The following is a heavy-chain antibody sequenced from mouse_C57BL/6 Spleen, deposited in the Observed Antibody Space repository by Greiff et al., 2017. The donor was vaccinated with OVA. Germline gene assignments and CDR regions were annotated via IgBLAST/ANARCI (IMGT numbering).Heavy chain of an antibody. CDR1: GYAFSSYW. Sequence: VQGVESGAELVKPGASVKISCKASGYAFSSYWMNWVKQRPGKGLEWIGQIYPGDGDTNYNGKFKGKATLTADKSSSTAYMQLSSLTSEDSAVYFCARDYGSSYAWFAYWGQGTLVTVSA. CDR2: IYPGDGDT. D-gene: IGHD1-1*01. CDR3: ARDYGSSYAWFAY. V-gene: IGHV1-80*01. J-gene: IGHJ3*01.